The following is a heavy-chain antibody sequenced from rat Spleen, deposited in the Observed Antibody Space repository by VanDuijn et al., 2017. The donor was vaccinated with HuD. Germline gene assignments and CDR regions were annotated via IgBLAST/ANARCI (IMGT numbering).Heavy chain of an antibody. J-gene: IGHJ1*01. CDR1: GFTFSDYY. CDR2: ISYDGSST. Sequence: EVQLVESDGGLVQPGRSLKLSCAASGFTFSDYYMAWVPQAPTKGLEWVATISYDGSSTYYRDSVKGRFTISSDNAKSTLYLQMDSLRSEDTATYYCAGDWYFDFWGPGTMVTVSS. V-gene: IGHV5-29*01. CDR3: AGDWYFDF.